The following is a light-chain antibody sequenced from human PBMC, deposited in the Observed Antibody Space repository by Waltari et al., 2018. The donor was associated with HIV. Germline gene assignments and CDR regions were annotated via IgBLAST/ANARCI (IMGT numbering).Light chain of an antibody. V-gene: IGKV3-20*01. CDR3: QQYGRSPWT. CDR2: AAS. CDR1: QSLSSSY. J-gene: IGKJ1*01. Sequence: DIVLTQSPGTLSLSPGERATLSCRASQSLSSSYLAWYQQKPGQAPRVLIYAASSRATGTPNRFSGSGSGTDFTLTISRLEPEDFAVYYCQQYGRSPWTFGQGTKVEIK.